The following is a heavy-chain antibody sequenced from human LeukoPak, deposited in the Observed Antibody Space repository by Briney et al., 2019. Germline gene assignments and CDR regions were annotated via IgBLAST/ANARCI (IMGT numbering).Heavy chain of an antibody. V-gene: IGHV1-2*02. CDR3: ARGGSGWFDAFDI. Sequence: ASVKVSCEASGYTFTGYYMHWVRQAPGQGLEWMGWINPHSGGTNYAQKFQGRVTMTRDTSISTAYMELSRLISDDTAVYYCARGGSGWFDAFDIWGQGTMVTVSS. D-gene: IGHD6-19*01. J-gene: IGHJ3*02. CDR2: INPHSGGT. CDR1: GYTFTGYY.